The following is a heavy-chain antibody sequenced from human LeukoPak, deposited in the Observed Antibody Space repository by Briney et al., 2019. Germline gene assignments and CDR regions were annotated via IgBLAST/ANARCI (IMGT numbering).Heavy chain of an antibody. CDR1: GGSISSSSYY. J-gene: IGHJ4*02. V-gene: IGHV4-39*01. CDR2: IYYSGST. CDR3: ARQISSGWYYFDY. Sequence: SQTLSLTCTVSGGSISSSSYYWGWIRQPPGKGLEWIGSIYYSGSTYYNPSLKSRVTISVDTSKNQFSLKLSSVTAADTAVYYCARQISSGWYYFDYWGQGTLVTVSS. D-gene: IGHD6-19*01.